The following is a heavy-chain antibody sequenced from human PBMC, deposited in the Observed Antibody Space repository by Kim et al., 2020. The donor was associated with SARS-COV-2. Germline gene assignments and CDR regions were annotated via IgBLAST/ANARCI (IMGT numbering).Heavy chain of an antibody. CDR1: GFSFGSYD. CDR3: ARLLGSVQLWPYFET. Sequence: GGSLRLSCAASGFSFGSYDMSWVRQAPGKGLEWVSSISGSGVRTNYADFVEGRFTISRETSKNRLYLQMNSLRADDTAVYYCARLLGSVQLWPYFETWGRGTLVTVSS. V-gene: IGHV3-23*01. CDR2: ISGSGVRT. J-gene: IGHJ4*01. D-gene: IGHD5-18*01.